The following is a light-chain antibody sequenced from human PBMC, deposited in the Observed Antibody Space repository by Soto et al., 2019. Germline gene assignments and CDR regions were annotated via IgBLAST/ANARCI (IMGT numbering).Light chain of an antibody. CDR3: QAWDTFIGV. Sequence: SYELTQPPSVSVSPGQTASITCSGDKLGDKYACWYQQKPGQSPVLVIYQDSKRPSGIPERFSGSNSGNTATLTISGTQAMDEADHYCQAWDTFIGVFGRGTKLTVL. J-gene: IGLJ2*01. V-gene: IGLV3-1*01. CDR1: KLGDKY. CDR2: QDS.